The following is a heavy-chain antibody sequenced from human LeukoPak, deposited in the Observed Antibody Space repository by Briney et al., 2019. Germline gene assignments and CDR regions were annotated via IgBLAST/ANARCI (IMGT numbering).Heavy chain of an antibody. J-gene: IGHJ4*02. D-gene: IGHD5-12*01. CDR2: IYHSGST. CDR3: ARDLGGYSGYDYGGYSYGFYFDY. Sequence: SGTLSLTCAVSGGSISSSNWWSWVRQPPGKGLEWIGEIYHSGSTNYTPSLKSRVTISVDKSKNQFSLKLSSVTAADTAVYYCARDLGGYSGYDYGGYSYGFYFDYWGQGTLVTVSS. V-gene: IGHV4-4*02. CDR1: GGSISSSNW.